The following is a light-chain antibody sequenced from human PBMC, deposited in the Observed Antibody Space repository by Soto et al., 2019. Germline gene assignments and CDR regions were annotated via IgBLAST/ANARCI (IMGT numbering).Light chain of an antibody. CDR1: SSDVGAYKY. J-gene: IGLJ3*02. CDR2: XXX. CDR3: TSYVGNDIWV. V-gene: IGLV2-8*01. Sequence: QSALTQPPSASGSPGQSVTISCTGTSSDVGAYKYVSWYQQYPGKAPKLMIYXXXKRPSXXXXXXXGSKSGNTASLTVSGLQAEDEADYYCTSYVGNDIWVFGGGTKVTVL.